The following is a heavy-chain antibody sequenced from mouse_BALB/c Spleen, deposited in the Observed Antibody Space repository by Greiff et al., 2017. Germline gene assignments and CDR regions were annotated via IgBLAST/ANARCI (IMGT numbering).Heavy chain of an antibody. D-gene: IGHD1-2*01. CDR1: GYSFTGYY. Sequence: EVQLQQSGPELVKPGASVKISCKASGYSFTGYYMHWVKQSHVKSLEWIGRINPYNGATSYNQNFKDKASLTVDKSSSTAYMELHSLTSEDSAVYYCAHYGYDAMDYWGQGTSVTVSS. CDR2: INPYNGAT. CDR3: AHYGYDAMDY. V-gene: IGHV1-31*01. J-gene: IGHJ4*01.